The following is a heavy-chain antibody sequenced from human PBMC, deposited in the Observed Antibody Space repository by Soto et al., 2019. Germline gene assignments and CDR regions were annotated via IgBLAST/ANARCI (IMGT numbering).Heavy chain of an antibody. V-gene: IGHV1-69*13. CDR2: IIPIFGTA. CDR3: ARDLAAVAGPFDY. CDR1: GCTFSSYT. Sequence: SVKLSCKASGCTFSSYTISWVRQAPGQGLEWMGRIIPIFGTANYAQKFQGRVTITADESTSTAYMELSSLRSEDTAVYYCARDLAAVAGPFDYWGQGTLVTVS. D-gene: IGHD6-19*01. J-gene: IGHJ4*02.